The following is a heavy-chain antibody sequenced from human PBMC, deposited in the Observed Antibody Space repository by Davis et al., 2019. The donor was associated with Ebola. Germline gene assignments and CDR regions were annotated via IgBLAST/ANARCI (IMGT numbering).Heavy chain of an antibody. V-gene: IGHV1-2*02. Sequence: ASVKVSCKASGYTFTGYYMHWVRQAPGQGLEWMGWINPNSGGTNYAQKFQGRVTMTRDTSISTAYMELSRLRSDDTAVYYCATSIAAAAGYSSGWLFDYWGQGTLVTVSS. CDR3: ATSIAAAAGYSSGWLFDY. J-gene: IGHJ4*02. CDR1: GYTFTGYY. CDR2: INPNSGGT. D-gene: IGHD6-19*01.